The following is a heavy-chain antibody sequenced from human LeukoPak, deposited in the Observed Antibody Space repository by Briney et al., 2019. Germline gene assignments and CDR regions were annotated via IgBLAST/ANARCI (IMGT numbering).Heavy chain of an antibody. V-gene: IGHV1-46*01. J-gene: IGHJ4*02. CDR1: GYTFTSYY. Sequence: ASVKVSCKAYGYTFTSYYMHWVRQPPGQGLEWMGIINPSGGSTSYAQKFQGRVTMTRDTSTSTVYMELSSLRSEDTAVYYCARDVGMVRSLVSWGQGTLVTVSS. CDR2: INPSGGST. CDR3: ARDVGMVRSLVS. D-gene: IGHD3-10*01.